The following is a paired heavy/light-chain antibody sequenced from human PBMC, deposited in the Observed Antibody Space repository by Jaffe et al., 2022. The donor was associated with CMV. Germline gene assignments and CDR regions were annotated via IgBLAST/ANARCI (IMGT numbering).Light chain of an antibody. Sequence: EIVMTQSPVTLSVSPGERATLSCRASQSVSSNLAWYQQKPGQAPRLLIYAASTRATGIPARFSGSGSGTEFTLTISSLQSEDFAVYYCQQYNNWPPWTFGQGTKVEIK. CDR2: AAS. CDR3: QQYNNWPPWT. J-gene: IGKJ1*01. V-gene: IGKV3D-15*01. CDR1: QSVSSN.
Heavy chain of an antibody. CDR3: ARTYCSNGVCYGVGWFDP. V-gene: IGHV4-59*08. J-gene: IGHJ5*02. CDR1: GDSITRYY. CDR2: IHYSGST. Sequence: QVQLQESGPGLVKPSETLSLTCTVSGDSITRYYWNWIRQPPGKGLEWIGYIHYSGSTKCNPSLKSRVTFSIDTSKNQFSLKLSSVTAADTAVYYCARTYCSNGVCYGVGWFDPWGQGSLVTVSS. D-gene: IGHD2-8*01.